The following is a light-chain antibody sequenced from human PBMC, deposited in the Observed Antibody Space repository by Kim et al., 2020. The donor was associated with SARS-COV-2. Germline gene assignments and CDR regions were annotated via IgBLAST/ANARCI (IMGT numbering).Light chain of an antibody. Sequence: SASGGDRVTITCRASQSISRWLARYQQKPGKAPKLLIYKASSLESGVQSRFSGSGSGTEFTLTISSLQPDDFATYYCQQYNSYLYSFGQGTKLEI. CDR3: QQYNSYLYS. CDR1: QSISRW. CDR2: KAS. J-gene: IGKJ2*01. V-gene: IGKV1-5*03.